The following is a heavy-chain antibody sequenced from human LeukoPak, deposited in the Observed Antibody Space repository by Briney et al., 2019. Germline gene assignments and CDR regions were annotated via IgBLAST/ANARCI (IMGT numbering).Heavy chain of an antibody. J-gene: IGHJ4*02. V-gene: IGHV3-33*01. CDR3: ARNPEDSSVDY. Sequence: GGSLRLSCAASGFTFSSYGMHWVRQAPGKGLEWVAVIWYDGSNKYYADSVKGRFTISRDNSKNTLYLQMNSLRAEDTAVYYCARNPEDSSVDYWGQGTLVTASS. CDR2: IWYDGSNK. D-gene: IGHD2-15*01. CDR1: GFTFSSYG.